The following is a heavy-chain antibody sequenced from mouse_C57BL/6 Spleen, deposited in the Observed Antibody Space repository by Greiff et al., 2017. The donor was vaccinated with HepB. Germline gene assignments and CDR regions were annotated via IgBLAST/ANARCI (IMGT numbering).Heavy chain of an antibody. Sequence: VQLQQSGPELVKPGASVKISCKASGYAFSSSWMNWVKQRPGKGLEWIGRIYPGDGDTNYNGKFKGKATLTADKSSRTAYMQLSSLTSEDSAVYFCAKEDYGNSNFDYWGQGTTLTVSS. CDR3: AKEDYGNSNFDY. CDR2: IYPGDGDT. CDR1: GYAFSSSW. J-gene: IGHJ2*01. D-gene: IGHD2-1*01. V-gene: IGHV1-82*01.